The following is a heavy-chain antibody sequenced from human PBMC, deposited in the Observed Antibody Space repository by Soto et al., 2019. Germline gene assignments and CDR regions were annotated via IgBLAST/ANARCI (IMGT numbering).Heavy chain of an antibody. CDR3: ARDPSILSGYYTPWFDP. J-gene: IGHJ5*02. CDR1: GFTFSSYS. V-gene: IGHV3-21*01. Sequence: GGSLRLSCAASGFTFSSYSMNWVRQAPGKGLEWVSSISSSSSYIYYADSVKGRFTISRDNAKNSLYLQMNSLRAEDTAVYYCARDPSILSGYYTPWFDPWGQGTLVTVSS. CDR2: ISSSSSYI. D-gene: IGHD3-9*01.